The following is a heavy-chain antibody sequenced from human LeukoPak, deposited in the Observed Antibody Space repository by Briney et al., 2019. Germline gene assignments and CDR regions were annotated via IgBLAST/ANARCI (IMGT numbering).Heavy chain of an antibody. Sequence: ASVKVSCKASGYTFTSYGISWVRPAPGQGLEWMGWISAYNGNTNYAQKLQGRVTMTTDTSTSTAYMELRSLRSDDTAVYYCARDPKWFGELLPYGMDVWGKGTTVTVSS. CDR3: ARDPKWFGELLPYGMDV. J-gene: IGHJ6*04. CDR1: GYTFTSYG. CDR2: ISAYNGNT. D-gene: IGHD3-10*01. V-gene: IGHV1-18*04.